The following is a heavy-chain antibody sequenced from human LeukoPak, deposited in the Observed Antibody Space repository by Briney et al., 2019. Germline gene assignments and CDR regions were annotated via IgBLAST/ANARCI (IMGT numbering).Heavy chain of an antibody. D-gene: IGHD2-2*01. CDR1: GFTFSSYW. V-gene: IGHV3-74*01. CDR3: AREIPDSDAFGI. J-gene: IGHJ3*02. CDR2: INSDGSST. Sequence: PGGSLRLSCAASGFTFSSYWMHWVRHAPGKGLVWVSRINSDGSSTIYADCVKGRFTISRDNAKNTLYLQMNSLRAEDTAVYYCAREIPDSDAFGIWGQGTMVTVSS.